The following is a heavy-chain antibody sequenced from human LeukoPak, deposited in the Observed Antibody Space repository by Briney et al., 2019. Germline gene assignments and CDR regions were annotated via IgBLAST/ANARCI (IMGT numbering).Heavy chain of an antibody. CDR2: IIPILGMA. CDR1: RGTFSSYA. D-gene: IGHD5-18*01. Sequence: ASVKVSCKASRGTFSSYAISWVRQAPGQGLEWMGRIIPILGMANYAQKFQGRVTITADKSTSTAYMELSSLRSEDTAVYYCARYTAMELDHFDYWGQGTLVTLSS. J-gene: IGHJ4*02. CDR3: ARYTAMELDHFDY. V-gene: IGHV1-69*04.